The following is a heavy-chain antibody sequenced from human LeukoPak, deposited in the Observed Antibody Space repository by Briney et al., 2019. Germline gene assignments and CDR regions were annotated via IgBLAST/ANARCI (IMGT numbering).Heavy chain of an antibody. V-gene: IGHV4-34*01. Sequence: RASETLSLTCAVYGGSFSGYYWSWIRQPPGKGLEWIGEINHSGSTNYNPSLKSRVTISVDTSKNQFSLKLSSVTAADTAVYYCARVYYGMDVWGQGTTVTVSS. CDR2: INHSGST. J-gene: IGHJ6*02. CDR3: ARVYYGMDV. CDR1: GGSFSGYY.